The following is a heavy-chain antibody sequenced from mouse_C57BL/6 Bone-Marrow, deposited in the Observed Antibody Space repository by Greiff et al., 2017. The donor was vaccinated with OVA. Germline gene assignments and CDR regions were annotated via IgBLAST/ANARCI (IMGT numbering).Heavy chain of an antibody. CDR2: IDPSDSYT. J-gene: IGHJ2*01. Sequence: QVQLQPPGAELVMPGASVKLSCKASGYTFTSYWMHWVKQRPGQGLEWIGEIDPSDSYTNYNQKFKGKSTLTVDKSSSTAYMQLSSLTSEDSAVYYCAREGYSIYYFDDWGQGTTLTVSS. CDR1: GYTFTSYW. V-gene: IGHV1-69*01. CDR3: AREGYSIYYFDD. D-gene: IGHD2-5*01.